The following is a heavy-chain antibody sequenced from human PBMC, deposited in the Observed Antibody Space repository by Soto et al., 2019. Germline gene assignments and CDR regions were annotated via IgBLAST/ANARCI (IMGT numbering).Heavy chain of an antibody. D-gene: IGHD2-2*01. Sequence: SETLSLTCTVSGGSISSGDYYWSWIRQPPGKGLEWIGYIYYSGSTYYNPSLKSRVTISVDTSKNQFSLKLSSVTAADTAVYYCARARAYCSSTSCYLGPFDYWGQGTLVTVSS. J-gene: IGHJ4*02. CDR3: ARARAYCSSTSCYLGPFDY. CDR1: GGSISSGDYY. V-gene: IGHV4-30-4*01. CDR2: IYYSGST.